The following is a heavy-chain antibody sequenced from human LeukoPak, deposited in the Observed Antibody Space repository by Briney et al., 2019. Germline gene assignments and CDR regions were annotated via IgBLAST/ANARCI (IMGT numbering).Heavy chain of an antibody. CDR1: GFTFSNYY. D-gene: IGHD3-22*01. CDR3: ARRDSSGYYWHAFDY. J-gene: IGHJ4*02. Sequence: GGSLRLSCATSGFTFSNYYMSWIRQAPGKGLEWVSFISDRGDTIYYADSVKGRFTISRDNAKNSLSLQMNSLRAEDTAVYYCARRDSSGYYWHAFDYWGQGTLVTVSS. CDR2: ISDRGDTI. V-gene: IGHV3-11*04.